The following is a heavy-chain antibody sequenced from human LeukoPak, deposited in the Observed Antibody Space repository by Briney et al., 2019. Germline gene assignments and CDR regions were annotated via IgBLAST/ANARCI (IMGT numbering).Heavy chain of an antibody. Sequence: PGGSLRLSCAASGFTFSSYAMHWFRQPPGKGLEWVAAISYDGSNKYYADSVKGRFTISRDNSKNTLNLQMNSLRAEDTAVYYCARVVYTGSLDYWGQGTLVTVSS. V-gene: IGHV3-30*04. D-gene: IGHD1-26*01. J-gene: IGHJ4*02. CDR2: ISYDGSNK. CDR3: ARVVYTGSLDY. CDR1: GFTFSSYA.